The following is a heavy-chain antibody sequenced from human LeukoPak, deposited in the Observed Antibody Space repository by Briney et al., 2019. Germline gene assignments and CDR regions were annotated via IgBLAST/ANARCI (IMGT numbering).Heavy chain of an antibody. CDR2: ISYDGSNK. V-gene: IGHV3-30*04. CDR3: ASHSSGWYY. J-gene: IGHJ4*02. CDR1: GFTFSSYA. D-gene: IGHD6-19*01. Sequence: GRSLRLSCAASGFTFSSYAMHWVRQAPGKGLEWVAVISYDGSNKYYADSVKGRLTISRDNSKNTLYLQMNSLRAEDTAVYYCASHSSGWYYWGQGTLVTVSS.